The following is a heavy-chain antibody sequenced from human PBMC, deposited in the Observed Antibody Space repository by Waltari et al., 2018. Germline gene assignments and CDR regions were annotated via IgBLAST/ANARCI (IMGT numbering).Heavy chain of an antibody. J-gene: IGHJ4*02. D-gene: IGHD2-21*01. V-gene: IGHV3-74*01. CDR2: VNSAGTGS. CDR3: ARDTPGDGIDY. Sequence: EVQLVESGGGLVQPGGSLRLSCAASGFTFSYYWMHWVRQVPGKGLLWVSHVNSAGTGSSYADSVKGRFTISRDNARNILYLQMNSLTVEDTAVYYCARDTPGDGIDYWGQGTLVTVSP. CDR1: GFTFSYYW.